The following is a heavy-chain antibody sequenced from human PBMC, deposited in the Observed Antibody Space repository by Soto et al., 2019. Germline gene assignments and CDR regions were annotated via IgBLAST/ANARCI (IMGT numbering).Heavy chain of an antibody. V-gene: IGHV4-31*03. Sequence: QVQLQESGPGLVKPSQTLSLTCTVSGCSISSGGYYWSGIRQHPGKGLEWIGYIYYSGSTYYNPSLKSRVTISVDTSKNQFSLKLSSVTAADTAVYYCAGIYSGSPGGTLRYWGQGTLVTVSS. CDR3: AGIYSGSPGGTLRY. D-gene: IGHD1-26*01. CDR1: GCSISSGGYY. J-gene: IGHJ4*02. CDR2: IYYSGST.